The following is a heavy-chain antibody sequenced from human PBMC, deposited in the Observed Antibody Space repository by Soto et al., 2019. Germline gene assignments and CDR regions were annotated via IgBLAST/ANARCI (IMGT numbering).Heavy chain of an antibody. D-gene: IGHD2-21*02. CDR1: GGSLTNLY. CDR2: IYSGGDT. Sequence: QVQLQESGPGLVKPSETLSLTCTVAGGSLTNLYWSWIRQSAGKGLEWIGRIYSGGDTDYNPSLKSRVTMSVDTSKNQFSLHLRSVIAADTAVYFCAKGLLLPYTYGMDVWGQGTTVIVSS. V-gene: IGHV4-4*07. CDR3: AKGLLLPYTYGMDV. J-gene: IGHJ6*02.